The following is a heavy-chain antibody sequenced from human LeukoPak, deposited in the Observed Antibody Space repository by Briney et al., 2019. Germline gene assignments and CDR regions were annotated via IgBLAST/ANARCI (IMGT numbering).Heavy chain of an antibody. CDR2: INPSGGST. V-gene: IGHV1-46*03. Sequence: ASVKVSCKASGFTFTSYYMHWVRQAPGQGLEWMGIINPSGGSTSYPQKFQVRVTMTRDTSTSTVYMELSSLRSEDTAVYYCACVVRGAFDIWGQGTLVTVSS. CDR1: GFTFTSYY. J-gene: IGHJ3*02. CDR3: ACVVRGAFDI. D-gene: IGHD2-21*01.